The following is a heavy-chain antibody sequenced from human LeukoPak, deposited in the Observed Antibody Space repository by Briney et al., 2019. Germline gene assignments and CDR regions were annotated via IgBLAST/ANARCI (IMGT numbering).Heavy chain of an antibody. Sequence: GGSLRLSCAASGFTFSDYYMSWIRQAPGKGLEWVSYISSSGSTIYYADSVKGRFTISRDNAKNSLYLQMNSLRAEDTAVYYCAELASSTYFYDSSDYRTFDNWGQGTLVTVSS. CDR1: GFTFSDYY. CDR2: ISSSGSTI. V-gene: IGHV3-11*01. D-gene: IGHD3-22*01. CDR3: AELASSTYFYDSSDYRTFDN. J-gene: IGHJ4*02.